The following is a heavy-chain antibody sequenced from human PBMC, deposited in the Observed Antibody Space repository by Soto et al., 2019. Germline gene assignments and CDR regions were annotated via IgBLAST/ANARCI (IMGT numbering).Heavy chain of an antibody. J-gene: IGHJ6*02. D-gene: IGHD3-10*01. CDR3: ARVWGSGSYGPTYGMDV. Sequence: EVQLVESGGGLVQPGGSLRLSCAASGFTFSNYDMHWVRQGTGKGLEWVSAIGTAGDTYYPGSVKGRFTISRENAKTSLYLQMNSLRAGDTAVYYCARVWGSGSYGPTYGMDVWGQGTTVTVSS. CDR1: GFTFSNYD. V-gene: IGHV3-13*01. CDR2: IGTAGDT.